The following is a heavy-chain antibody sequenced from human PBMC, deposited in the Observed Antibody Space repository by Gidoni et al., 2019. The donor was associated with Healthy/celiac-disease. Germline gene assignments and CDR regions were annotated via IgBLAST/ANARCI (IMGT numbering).Heavy chain of an antibody. CDR2: ISYDGSNK. Sequence: QVQLVESGGGVVQPGRSLRLSCAASGFTVSSYGMHWVRQAPGKGLEWVAVISYDGSNKYYADSVKGRFTISRDNSKNTLYLQMNSLRAEDTAVYYCAKDLMSAAAPGWFDPWGQGTLVTVSS. CDR3: AKDLMSAAAPGWFDP. CDR1: GFTVSSYG. J-gene: IGHJ5*02. D-gene: IGHD2-2*01. V-gene: IGHV3-30*18.